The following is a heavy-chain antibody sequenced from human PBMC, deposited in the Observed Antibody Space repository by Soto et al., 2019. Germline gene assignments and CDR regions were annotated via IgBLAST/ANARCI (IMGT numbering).Heavy chain of an antibody. CDR3: ARVSSSWSYGMDV. D-gene: IGHD6-13*01. CDR1: GGSFSGYY. CDR2: INHSGST. V-gene: IGHV4-34*01. J-gene: IGHJ6*02. Sequence: QVQLQQWGAGLLKPSETLSLTCAVYGGSFSGYYWSWIRQPPGKGLEWIGEINHSGSTNYNPSLKSRVTISVDTSKNQFSLKLSSVTAADTAVYYCARVSSSWSYGMDVWGQGTTVTVSS.